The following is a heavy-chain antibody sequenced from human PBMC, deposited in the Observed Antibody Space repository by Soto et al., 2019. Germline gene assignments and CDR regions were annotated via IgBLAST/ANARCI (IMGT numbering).Heavy chain of an antibody. CDR1: GYSFTSYW. Sequence: GESLKISCKGSGYSFTSYWMGWVRQMPGKGLEWMGIIYPGDSDTRYSPSFQGQVTISADKSISTAYLQWSSLKASDTAMYYCARLRYSSSSGYYYYGMDVWGQGTTVTVSS. CDR3: ARLRYSSSSGYYYYGMDV. D-gene: IGHD6-6*01. J-gene: IGHJ6*02. CDR2: IYPGDSDT. V-gene: IGHV5-51*01.